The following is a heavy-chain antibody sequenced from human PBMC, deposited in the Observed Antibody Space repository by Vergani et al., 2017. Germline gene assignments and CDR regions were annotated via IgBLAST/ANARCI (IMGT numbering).Heavy chain of an antibody. CDR3: ARGINHFESNDYYGDAFDI. V-gene: IGHV1-24*01. Sequence: QVQLVQSGAEVKKPGASVKVSCKVSGYTLTELSMHWVRQAPGKGLEWMGGFDPEDGETIYAQKFQGRVTMTEDTSTDTAYMELSSLRSDDTAVYYCARGINHFESNDYYGDAFDIWGQGTLVSVSS. CDR1: GYTLTELS. CDR2: FDPEDGET. J-gene: IGHJ3*02. D-gene: IGHD3-22*01.